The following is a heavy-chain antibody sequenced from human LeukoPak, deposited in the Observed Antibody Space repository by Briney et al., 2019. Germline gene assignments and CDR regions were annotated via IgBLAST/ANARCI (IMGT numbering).Heavy chain of an antibody. CDR3: ANSGYTHDYYYYYGMDV. J-gene: IGHJ6*02. Sequence: ASVKVSCKASGYTFTGYYMHWVRQAPGQGLERMGWINPNSGGTNYAQKFQGRVTMTRDTSISTAYMELSRLRSDDTAVYYCANSGYTHDYYYYYGMDVWGQGTTVTVSS. V-gene: IGHV1-2*02. CDR2: INPNSGGT. CDR1: GYTFTGYY. D-gene: IGHD5-12*01.